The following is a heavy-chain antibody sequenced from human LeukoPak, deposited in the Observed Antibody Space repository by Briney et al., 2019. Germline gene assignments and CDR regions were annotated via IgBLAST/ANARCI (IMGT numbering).Heavy chain of an antibody. Sequence: SETLSLTCTVSGGSISGSSYYWGWIRQPPGKELEWIGSIYYSGSTYYNPSLKSRVTISVDTSKNQFSLKLSSVTAADTAVYYCARLEWLRWAPFDYWGQGALVTVSS. J-gene: IGHJ4*02. CDR2: IYYSGST. V-gene: IGHV4-39*01. CDR3: ARLEWLRWAPFDY. CDR1: GGSISGSSYY. D-gene: IGHD5-12*01.